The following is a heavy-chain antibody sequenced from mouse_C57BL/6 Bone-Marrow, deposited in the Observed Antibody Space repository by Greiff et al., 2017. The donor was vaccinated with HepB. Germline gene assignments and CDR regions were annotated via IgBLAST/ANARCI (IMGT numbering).Heavy chain of an antibody. Sequence: EVQLVESGGDLVKPGGSLKLSCAASGFTFSSYGMSWVRQTPDKRLEWVATISSGGSYTYYPDSVKGRFTISRDNAKNTLYLQMSSLKSEDTAMYYCARAWFAYWGQGTRVTVSA. CDR1: GFTFSSYG. V-gene: IGHV5-6*01. J-gene: IGHJ3*01. CDR2: ISSGGSYT. CDR3: ARAWFAY.